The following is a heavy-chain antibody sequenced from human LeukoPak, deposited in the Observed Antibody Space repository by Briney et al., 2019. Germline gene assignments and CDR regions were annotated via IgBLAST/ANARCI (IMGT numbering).Heavy chain of an antibody. CDR2: IYYSGST. Sequence: SETLSLTCTVSGGSISGSSYYWSWIRQPAGKGLECIGRIYYSGSTNYNPSLKSRVTISVDTSKNQFSLKLSSVTAADTAVYYCARGQIRNYYGSGTDYFDYWGQGTLVTVSS. J-gene: IGHJ4*02. D-gene: IGHD3-10*01. CDR3: ARGQIRNYYGSGTDYFDY. CDR1: GGSISGSSYY. V-gene: IGHV4-61*02.